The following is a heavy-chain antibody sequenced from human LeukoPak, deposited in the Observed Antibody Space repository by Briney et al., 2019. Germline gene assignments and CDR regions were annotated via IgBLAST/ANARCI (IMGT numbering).Heavy chain of an antibody. CDR3: AKSDCESAGCKLLAY. V-gene: IGHV3-30-3*02. Sequence: GRSLRLSCAASGFRFNSYAMHWVRQVPGKGLEWVALISHDGGNIHYADSVKGQFTISRDNSKNTLFLQMDSLRDEDTAVYYCAKSDCESAGCKLLAYWGQGTLVTVSS. CDR2: ISHDGGNI. D-gene: IGHD2-2*01. J-gene: IGHJ4*02. CDR1: GFRFNSYA.